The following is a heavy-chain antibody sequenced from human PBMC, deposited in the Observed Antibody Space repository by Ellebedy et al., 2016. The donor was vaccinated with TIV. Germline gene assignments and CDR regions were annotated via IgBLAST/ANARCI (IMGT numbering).Heavy chain of an antibody. CDR3: VRKPYWSFDV. CDR1: GYTFTTAG. J-gene: IGHJ3*01. V-gene: IGHV1-18*01. D-gene: IGHD2-15*01. Sequence: ASVKVSXXASGYTFTTAGITWVRQAPGQGLEWMGWSTIYNGNTKYAQKFQGRVTMSADTSTTTAYMELRSLRSEDTAVYYCVRKPYWSFDVWGQGTMVTVSS. CDR2: STIYNGNT.